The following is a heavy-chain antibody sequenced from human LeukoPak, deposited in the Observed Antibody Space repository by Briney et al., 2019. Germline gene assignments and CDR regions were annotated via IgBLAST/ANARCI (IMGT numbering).Heavy chain of an antibody. CDR1: EFSLSTTGVG. Sequence: SGPTLVKPTQTLTLTCTSSEFSLSTTGVGVGWIRQPPGKALEWLALIYWDDDKRYSPSLKSNLTITKDTSKNQVVLRMTNMDPVYTATYYSVHIERGSLRHWGQGTLVTVSS. CDR3: VHIERGSLRH. V-gene: IGHV2-5*02. CDR2: IYWDDDK. J-gene: IGHJ1*01. D-gene: IGHD1-26*01.